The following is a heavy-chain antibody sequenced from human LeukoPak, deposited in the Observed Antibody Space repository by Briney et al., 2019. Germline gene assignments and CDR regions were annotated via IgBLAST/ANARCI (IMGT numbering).Heavy chain of an antibody. J-gene: IGHJ4*02. CDR2: MNPNSGNT. CDR3: ARGTRITIFGVVPLYYFDY. V-gene: IGHV1-8*01. D-gene: IGHD3-3*01. CDR1: GYTLTSYD. Sequence: SVKVSCKSSGYTLTSYDINWVRQATGQGLEWMGWMNPNSGNTGYAQKFQGRVTMTRNTSISTAYMELSSLRSEDTAVYYCARGTRITIFGVVPLYYFDYWGEGTLVTVYS.